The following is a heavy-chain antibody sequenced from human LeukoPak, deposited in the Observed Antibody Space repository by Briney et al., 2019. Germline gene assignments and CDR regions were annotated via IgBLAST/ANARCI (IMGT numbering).Heavy chain of an antibody. CDR1: GGSFSGYY. Sequence: PSETLSLTCAVYGGSFSGYYWSWIRQPPGKGLEWIGKINHSGSTNYNSSLKSRVTISVDTSKNQFSLKLSSVTAADTAVYYCARGLRFLELYYYMDVWGKGTTVTVSS. CDR2: INHSGST. CDR3: ARGLRFLELYYYMDV. D-gene: IGHD3-3*01. V-gene: IGHV4-34*01. J-gene: IGHJ6*03.